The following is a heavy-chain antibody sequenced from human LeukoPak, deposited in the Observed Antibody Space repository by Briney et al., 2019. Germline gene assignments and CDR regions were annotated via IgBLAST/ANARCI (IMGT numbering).Heavy chain of an antibody. CDR1: GFTFSDYY. CDR2: ISSSGSTI. D-gene: IGHD6-25*01. V-gene: IGHV3-11*04. Sequence: GGSLRLSCAASGFTFSDYYMSWIRQAPGKGLEWVSYISSSGSTIYYADSVKGRFTISRDNAKNSLYLQMNSLRAEDTAVYYCASSSGPIAAALFDYWGQGTLVTVSS. J-gene: IGHJ4*02. CDR3: ASSSGPIAAALFDY.